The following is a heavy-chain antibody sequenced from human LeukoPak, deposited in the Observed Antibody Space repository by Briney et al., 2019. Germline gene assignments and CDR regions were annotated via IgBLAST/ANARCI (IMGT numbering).Heavy chain of an antibody. D-gene: IGHD5-24*01. CDR3: ARRDRDGYNY. V-gene: IGHV4-4*09. CDR2: IYTSGST. J-gene: IGHJ4*02. CDR1: GGSISSYY. Sequence: PSETLSLTCTVSGGSISSYYWSWIRQPPGKGLEWIGYIYTSGSTNYNPSLKSRVTISVDTSKNQFSLKLSSVTAADMAVYYCARRDRDGYNYWGQGTLVTVSS.